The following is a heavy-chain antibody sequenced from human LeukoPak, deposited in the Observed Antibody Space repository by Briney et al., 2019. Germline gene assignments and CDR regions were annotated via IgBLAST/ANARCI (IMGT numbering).Heavy chain of an antibody. Sequence: PGGSLRLSCAASGFSFNLYGMNWVRQAPGKGLEWVAIIWHDGSGKYYADSVKGRFTISRDNSKNTLYLQMNSLRAEDTAVYYCASRVVTDTDYWGQGTLVTVSS. D-gene: IGHD3-3*01. J-gene: IGHJ4*02. CDR1: GFSFNLYG. CDR2: IWHDGSGK. V-gene: IGHV3-33*08. CDR3: ASRVVTDTDY.